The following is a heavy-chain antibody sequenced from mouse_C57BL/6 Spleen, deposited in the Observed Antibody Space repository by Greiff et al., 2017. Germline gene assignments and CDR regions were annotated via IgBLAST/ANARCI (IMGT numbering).Heavy chain of an antibody. CDR3: ATYSNYAWFAY. Sequence: DVMLVESGGGLVKPGGSLKLSCAASGFTFSDYGMHWVRQAPEKGLEWVAYISSGSSTIYYADTVKGRFTISRDNAKNTLYLQMTSLRSEDTAMYYCATYSNYAWFAYWGQGTLVTVSA. D-gene: IGHD2-5*01. CDR1: GFTFSDYG. CDR2: ISSGSSTI. V-gene: IGHV5-17*01. J-gene: IGHJ3*01.